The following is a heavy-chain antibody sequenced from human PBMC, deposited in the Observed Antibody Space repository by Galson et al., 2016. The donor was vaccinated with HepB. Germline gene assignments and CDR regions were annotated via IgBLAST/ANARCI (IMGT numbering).Heavy chain of an antibody. CDR3: ARESGNGFFDY. J-gene: IGHJ4*02. D-gene: IGHD2-8*01. V-gene: IGHV3-21*01. CDR2: ISYSSSYI. Sequence: SLRLSCAASGFTFSTYSMNWVRQAPGKGLEWVSSISYSSSYIYYADSVKGRFTVSRDHAKNSLYLQMNSLRAEDTAVYHCARESGNGFFDYWGQGTLVTVSS. CDR1: GFTFSTYS.